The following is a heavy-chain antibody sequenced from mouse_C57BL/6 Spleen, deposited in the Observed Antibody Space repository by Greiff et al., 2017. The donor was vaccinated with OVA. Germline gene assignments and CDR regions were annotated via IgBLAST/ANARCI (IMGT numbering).Heavy chain of an antibody. D-gene: IGHD2-3*01. CDR2: ISDGGSYT. CDR3: ARDRWLLGY. V-gene: IGHV5-4*01. CDR1: GFTFSSYA. J-gene: IGHJ2*01. Sequence: EVQVVESGGGLVKPGGSLKLSCAASGFTFSSYAMSWVRQTPEKRLEWVATISDGGSYTYYPDNVKGRFTISRDNAKNNLYLQMSHLKSEDTAMYYCARDRWLLGYWGQGTTLTVSS.